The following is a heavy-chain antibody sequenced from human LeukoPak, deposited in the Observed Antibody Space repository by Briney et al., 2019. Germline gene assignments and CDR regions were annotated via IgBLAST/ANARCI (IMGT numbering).Heavy chain of an antibody. V-gene: IGHV3-74*01. D-gene: IGHD6-25*01. J-gene: IGHJ3*02. CDR1: GFTFSSYW. Sequence: GSLRLSCAASGFTFSSYWMHWVRQAPGKGLVWVSRINSDRSSTTYADSVKGRFTISRDNAKNTLYLQMNSLRAEDTAVYYCARDDISAVADAFDIWGRGTMVTVSS. CDR2: INSDRSST. CDR3: ARDDISAVADAFDI.